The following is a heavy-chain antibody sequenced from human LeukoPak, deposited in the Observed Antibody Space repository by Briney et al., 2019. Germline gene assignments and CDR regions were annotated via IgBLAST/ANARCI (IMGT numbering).Heavy chain of an antibody. CDR1: GYTFTSYY. D-gene: IGHD3-9*01. V-gene: IGHV1-46*01. J-gene: IGHJ4*02. Sequence: EASVKVSCKASGYTFTSYYMHWVRQAPGQGLEWMGIINPSGGSTSCAQKFQGRVTMTRDMSTSTVYMELSSQRSEDTAVYYCARAPYDILTGPQGSYFLLWGGRTVLTVSS. CDR3: ARAPYDILTGPQGSYFLL. CDR2: INPSGGST.